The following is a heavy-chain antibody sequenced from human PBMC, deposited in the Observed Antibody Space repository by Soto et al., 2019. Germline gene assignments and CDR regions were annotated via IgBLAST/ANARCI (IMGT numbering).Heavy chain of an antibody. J-gene: IGHJ6*02. CDR3: TTASSSSWNVHRHSYYAMDV. Sequence: PGGSLRLSCAASGFTFSNAWMSWVRQAPGKGLEWVGRIKSKTDGGTTDYAAPVKGRFTISRDDSKNTLYLQMNSLKTEDTAVYYCTTASSSSWNVHRHSYYAMDVWGQGTTVTVSS. V-gene: IGHV3-15*01. CDR1: GFTFSNAW. D-gene: IGHD6-13*01. CDR2: IKSKTDGGTT.